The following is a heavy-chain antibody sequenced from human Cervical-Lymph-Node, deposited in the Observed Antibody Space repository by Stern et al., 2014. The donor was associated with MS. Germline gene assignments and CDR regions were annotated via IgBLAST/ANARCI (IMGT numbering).Heavy chain of an antibody. D-gene: IGHD3-10*01. CDR1: GLTFSSSA. J-gene: IGHJ4*02. V-gene: IGHV3-23*04. CDR2: TTGGGDST. Sequence: EVQLVESGGGLVQPGGSLRLSCAASGLTFSSSAMSWVRQAPGKGLEWVSGTTGGGDSTYYADSVKGRFTISRDNSKNTLYLQMNSLRAEDTAVYYCAKGDGSGSFSELDYWGQGTLVTVSS. CDR3: AKGDGSGSFSELDY.